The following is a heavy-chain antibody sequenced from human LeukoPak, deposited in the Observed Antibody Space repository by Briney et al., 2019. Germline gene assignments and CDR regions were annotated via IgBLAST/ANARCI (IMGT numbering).Heavy chain of an antibody. CDR1: GYSISSGYY. D-gene: IGHD4-23*01. V-gene: IGHV4-38-2*02. Sequence: KASETLSLTCTVSGYSISSGYYWAWIRQPPGKGLEWIGSIYHSGSTYYNPSLKSRVTISVDTSKNQFSLKLSSVTAADTAVYYCARGGRVTVVISMTFDYWGQGNPGHRLL. CDR3: ARGGRVTVVISMTFDY. CDR2: IYHSGST. J-gene: IGHJ4*02.